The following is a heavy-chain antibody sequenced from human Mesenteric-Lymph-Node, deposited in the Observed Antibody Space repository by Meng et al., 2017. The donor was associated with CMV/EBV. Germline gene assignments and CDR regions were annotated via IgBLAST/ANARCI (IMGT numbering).Heavy chain of an antibody. D-gene: IGHD3-22*01. V-gene: IGHV4-30-4*01. CDR1: GDSITSGDYC. Sequence: CTVSGDSITSGDYCWSWTRQPPGKGLEWIGYIYYSGTTYYNPSLKSRLTMSIDTSKNQFSLKVSAVTAADTAVYYCARVPSSGCCDFWGQGTLVTVSS. CDR3: ARVPSSGCCDF. CDR2: IYYSGTT. J-gene: IGHJ4*02.